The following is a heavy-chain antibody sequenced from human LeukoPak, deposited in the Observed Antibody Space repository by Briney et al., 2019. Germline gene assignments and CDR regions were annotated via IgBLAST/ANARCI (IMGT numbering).Heavy chain of an antibody. J-gene: IGHJ4*02. V-gene: IGHV4-39*01. CDR1: GGSISNSSYY. D-gene: IGHD3-22*01. CDR2: IYYSGST. CDR3: ARSGGEVTMIVVVITHFDY. Sequence: WETLSLTCTVSGGSISNSSYYWGWIRQPPGKGREWIGSIYYSGSTYYNPSLKSRVTISVDTSKNQFSLKLSSVTAADTAVYYCARSGGEVTMIVVVITHFDYWGQGTLVTVSS.